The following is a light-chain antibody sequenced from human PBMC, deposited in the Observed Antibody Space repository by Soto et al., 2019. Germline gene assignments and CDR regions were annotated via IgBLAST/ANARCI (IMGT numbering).Light chain of an antibody. CDR2: EVT. J-gene: IGLJ1*01. Sequence: QSALTQPASGSGSPGQLITISCTGTSSDVGRYNFVSWYQQHPGKVPKVMIYEVTKRPSGVSNRFSGSKSGNTAFLTISGLQAEDEADYYCCSDAGSGIYVFGTGTKVTVL. CDR3: CSDAGSGIYV. V-gene: IGLV2-23*02. CDR1: SSDVGRYNF.